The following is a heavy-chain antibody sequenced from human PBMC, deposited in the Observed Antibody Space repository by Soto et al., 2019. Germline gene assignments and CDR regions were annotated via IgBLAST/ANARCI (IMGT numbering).Heavy chain of an antibody. D-gene: IGHD5-18*01. CDR2: INPNSGGT. V-gene: IGHV1-2*02. Sequence: GASVKGSCKASGYTFTGYYMHWVRQAPGQGLEWMGWINPNSGGTNYAQKFQGRVTMTRDTSISTAYMELSRLRSEDTAVYYCARVIQGAYSYGYVDNWGQGPMVTVSS. J-gene: IGHJ4*02. CDR3: ARVIQGAYSYGYVDN. CDR1: GYTFTGYY.